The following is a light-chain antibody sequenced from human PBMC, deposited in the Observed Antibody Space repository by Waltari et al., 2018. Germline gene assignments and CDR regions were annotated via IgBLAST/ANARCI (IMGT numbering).Light chain of an antibody. J-gene: IGKJ3*01. CDR3: QQYNTLPS. CDR1: QSISYW. CDR2: KAS. V-gene: IGKV1-5*03. Sequence: DIQMTQSPSTLSASVGDRVTITCRASQSISYWLAWYQQKPGKAPKLLIYKASSLESGVPSRFSSSGSGTEFTLTISSLQPDDFATYYCQQYNTLPSFGPGTKVDIK.